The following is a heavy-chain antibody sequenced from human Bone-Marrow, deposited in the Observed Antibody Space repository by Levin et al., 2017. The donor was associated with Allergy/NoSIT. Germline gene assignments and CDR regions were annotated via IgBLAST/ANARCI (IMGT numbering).Heavy chain of an antibody. V-gene: IGHV3-21*01. Sequence: GGSLRLSCGVSGFTFSSFTMHWVRQAPGKGLEWISSISSGSTYIYYADSVRGRFTISRDNAENSLYLEMSNLRGEDTAVYYCASRVSSAVTDYWGQGTLVTVSS. CDR1: GFTFSSFT. J-gene: IGHJ4*02. D-gene: IGHD5-18*01. CDR2: ISSGSTYI. CDR3: ASRVSSAVTDY.